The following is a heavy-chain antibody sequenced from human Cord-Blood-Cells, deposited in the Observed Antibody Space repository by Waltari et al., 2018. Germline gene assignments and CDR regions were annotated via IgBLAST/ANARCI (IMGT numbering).Heavy chain of an antibody. CDR3: ATRSTSCYDAFDI. Sequence: QVQLVQSGAEVKKPGASVKVSCKASGYTFTSYYMHWVRQAPGQGLEWMGIINPSGGSTSYAQKFQGRVTMTRDTSTSTVYMELSSLRSEDTAVYYCATRSTSCYDAFDIWGQGTMVTVSS. V-gene: IGHV1-46*01. D-gene: IGHD2-2*01. CDR1: GYTFTSYY. CDR2: INPSGGST. J-gene: IGHJ3*02.